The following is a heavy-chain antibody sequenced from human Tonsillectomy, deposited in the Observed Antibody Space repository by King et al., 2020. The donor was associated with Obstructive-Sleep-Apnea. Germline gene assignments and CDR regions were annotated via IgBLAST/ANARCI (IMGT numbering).Heavy chain of an antibody. CDR3: AGSSGQDFDH. CDR2: IKQDGSEK. Sequence: VQLVESGGGLVQPGGSLRLSCAASGFTFKDYWMRWVRQSPGKGLEGVANIKQDGSEKYYVDSVKGRFTISRDNANNSLYLQMNSLRAEDTAVYYCAGSSGQDFDHWGQGTLVTVSS. CDR1: GFTFKDYW. D-gene: IGHD3-22*01. V-gene: IGHV3-7*01. J-gene: IGHJ4*02.